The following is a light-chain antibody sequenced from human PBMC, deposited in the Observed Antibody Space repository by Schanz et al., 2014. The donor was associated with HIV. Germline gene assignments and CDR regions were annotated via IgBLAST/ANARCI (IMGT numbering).Light chain of an antibody. J-gene: IGKJ5*01. V-gene: IGKV3D-15*01. Sequence: EIVMTQSPATLSVSPGERATLSCRASQSVSSNLAWYQQKPGQAPGLLIYGASNRAADTPDRFSGSGSGTDFTLTISSLEPEDFAVYYCQQYNDWPPITFGQGTRLEIK. CDR1: QSVSSN. CDR2: GAS. CDR3: QQYNDWPPIT.